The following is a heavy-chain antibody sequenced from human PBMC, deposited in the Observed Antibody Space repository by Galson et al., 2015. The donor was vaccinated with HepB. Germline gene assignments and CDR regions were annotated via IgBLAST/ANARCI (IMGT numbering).Heavy chain of an antibody. CDR1: GFPFFTYA. D-gene: IGHD3-9*01. CDR3: AKPLLRDFDWSLMKV. V-gene: IGHV3-23*01. J-gene: IGHJ6*02. Sequence: SLRLSCAASGFPFFTYAMIWVRQAPEKGLEWVSTISGSGSSTYYADSVKGRFTISRDNSKNTLYLQINSLRAEDTAVYYCAKPLLRDFDWSLMKVWGQGTTVTVSS. CDR2: ISGSGSST.